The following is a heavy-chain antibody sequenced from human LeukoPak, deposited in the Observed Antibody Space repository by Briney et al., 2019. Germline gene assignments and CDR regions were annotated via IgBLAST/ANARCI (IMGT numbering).Heavy chain of an antibody. CDR3: AVVTTVNLQWRDY. J-gene: IGHJ4*02. D-gene: IGHD4-17*01. Sequence: ASVKVSCKASGYTFTSYDINWVRQATGQGLEWMGWMNPNSGNTGYAQKFQGRVTMTRNTSISTAHMELSSLRSEDTAVYYCAVVTTVNLQWRDYWGQGTLVTVSS. V-gene: IGHV1-8*01. CDR2: MNPNSGNT. CDR1: GYTFTSYD.